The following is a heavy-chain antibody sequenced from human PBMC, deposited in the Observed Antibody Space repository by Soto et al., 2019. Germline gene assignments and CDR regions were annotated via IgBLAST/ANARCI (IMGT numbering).Heavy chain of an antibody. V-gene: IGHV3-30*18. D-gene: IGHD1-26*01. J-gene: IGHJ4*02. Sequence: QVQLVESGGGVVQPGRSLRLSCAASGFTFSSYGMHWVRQAPGKGLEWVAIISYDGSNTYYADSVKGRFTIYRDNSKNPLYLQMNSRRAEDTSVYYCAKEGGLSGSYYISSSYYFDYWGQGTLVTVSS. CDR3: AKEGGLSGSYYISSSYYFDY. CDR2: ISYDGSNT. CDR1: GFTFSSYG.